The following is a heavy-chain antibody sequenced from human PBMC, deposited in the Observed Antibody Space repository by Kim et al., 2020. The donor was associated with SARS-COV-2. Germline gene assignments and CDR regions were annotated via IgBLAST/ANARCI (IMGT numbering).Heavy chain of an antibody. CDR3: ARGVVVPAASWFDP. Sequence: SETLSLTCAVSGGPISSGGYSWSWIRQPPGKGLEWIGYIYHSGSTYYNPSLKSRVTISVDRSKNQFSLKLSSVTAADTAVYYCARGVVVPAASWFDPWGQGTLVTVSS. CDR1: GGPISSGGYS. D-gene: IGHD2-2*01. J-gene: IGHJ5*02. V-gene: IGHV4-30-2*01. CDR2: IYHSGST.